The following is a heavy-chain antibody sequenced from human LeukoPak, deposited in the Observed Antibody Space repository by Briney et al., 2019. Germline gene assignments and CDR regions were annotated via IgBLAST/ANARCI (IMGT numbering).Heavy chain of an antibody. J-gene: IGHJ4*02. CDR2: INPSGGST. Sequence: GASVKVSCKASGYTFTSYYMHWVRQAPGQGLEWMGIINPSGGSTSYAQKFQGRVTMTRDTSTSTVYTELSSLRSEDTAVYYCARREYQGEYFDYWGQGTLVTVSS. V-gene: IGHV1-46*01. CDR1: GYTFTSYY. CDR3: ARREYQGEYFDY. D-gene: IGHD3-10*01.